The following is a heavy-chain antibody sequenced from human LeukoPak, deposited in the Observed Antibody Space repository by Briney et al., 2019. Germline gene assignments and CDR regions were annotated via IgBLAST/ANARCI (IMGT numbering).Heavy chain of an antibody. D-gene: IGHD3-22*01. Sequence: PGGSLRLSCAASGFTFSSYSMNWVRQAPGKGLEWVSSISSSSSYIYYADSVKGRFTISRDNAKSSLYLQMNSLRAEDTAVYYCARWDNSGYYSLDYWGQGTLVTVSS. V-gene: IGHV3-21*01. CDR3: ARWDNSGYYSLDY. CDR2: ISSSSSYI. CDR1: GFTFSSYS. J-gene: IGHJ4*02.